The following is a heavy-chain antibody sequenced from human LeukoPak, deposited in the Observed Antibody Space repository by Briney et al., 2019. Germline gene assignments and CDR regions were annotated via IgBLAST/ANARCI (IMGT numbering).Heavy chain of an antibody. D-gene: IGHD3-16*01. CDR3: AREAGRVDYVWGRSKIDY. CDR1: GGSFSGYY. Sequence: SETLSLTCAVYGGSFSGYYWSWIRQPPGKGLEWIGEINHSGSTNYNPSLKSRVTISVDTSKNQFSLKLSSVTAADTAVYYCAREAGRVDYVWGRSKIDYWGQGTLVTVSS. J-gene: IGHJ4*02. V-gene: IGHV4-34*01. CDR2: INHSGST.